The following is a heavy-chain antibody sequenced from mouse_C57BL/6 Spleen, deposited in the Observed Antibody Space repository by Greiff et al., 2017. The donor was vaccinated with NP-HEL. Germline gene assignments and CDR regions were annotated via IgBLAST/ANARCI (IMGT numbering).Heavy chain of an antibody. CDR3: ARHGGWSYYFDY. D-gene: IGHD3-3*01. CDR1: GFTFSSYG. Sequence: EVKLMESGGDLVKPGGSLKLSCAASGFTFSSYGMSWVRQTPDKRLEWVATISSGGSYTYYPDSVKGRFTISRDNAKNTLYLQMSSLKSEDTAMYYCARHGGWSYYFDYWGQGTTLTVSS. J-gene: IGHJ2*01. CDR2: ISSGGSYT. V-gene: IGHV5-6*01.